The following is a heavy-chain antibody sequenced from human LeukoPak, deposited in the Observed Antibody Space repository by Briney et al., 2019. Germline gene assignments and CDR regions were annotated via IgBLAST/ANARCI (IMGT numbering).Heavy chain of an antibody. CDR2: IKSKTDGGTT. CDR3: ATDLQGGMDV. CDR1: GFTFSNAW. J-gene: IGHJ6*02. V-gene: IGHV3-15*01. Sequence: GGSLRLSCAASGFTFSNAWMRWVRQAPGKGMEWVGCIKSKTDGGTTDYAAPVKGRFTISRDDSKNTLYLQMNSLKTEDTAVYYCATDLQGGMDVWGQGTTVTVSS.